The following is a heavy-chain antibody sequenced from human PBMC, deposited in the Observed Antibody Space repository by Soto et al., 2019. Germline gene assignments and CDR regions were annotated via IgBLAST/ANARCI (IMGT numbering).Heavy chain of an antibody. D-gene: IGHD3-22*01. J-gene: IGHJ4*02. Sequence: PGESLKISCKASGFTFSSYSLGWVRHMHGKGLQWMGNIFSRDASAKYSPSFVGQVTISVDRSINTAYLQWSRLKASDTAIYYCATWRGSSGFDYWGPGTLVTVSS. CDR3: ATWRGSSGFDY. CDR2: IFSRDASA. V-gene: IGHV5-51*01. CDR1: GFTFSSYS.